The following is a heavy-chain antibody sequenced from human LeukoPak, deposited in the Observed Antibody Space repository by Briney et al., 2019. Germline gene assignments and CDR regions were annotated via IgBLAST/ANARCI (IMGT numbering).Heavy chain of an antibody. J-gene: IGHJ4*02. V-gene: IGHV1-69*05. Sequence: SVKVSCKASGGTFSSYAISWVRQAPGQGLEWMGRIIPIFGTANYAQKFQGRVTITTDEPTSTAYMELSSLRSEDTAVYYCARDRIAAADHDLDYWGQGTLVTVSS. D-gene: IGHD6-13*01. CDR3: ARDRIAAADHDLDY. CDR1: GGTFSSYA. CDR2: IIPIFGTA.